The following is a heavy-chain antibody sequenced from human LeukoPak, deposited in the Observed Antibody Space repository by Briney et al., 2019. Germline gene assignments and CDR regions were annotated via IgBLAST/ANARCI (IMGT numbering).Heavy chain of an antibody. CDR1: GGSISSSSYY. J-gene: IGHJ4*02. Sequence: SETLSLTCTVSGGSISSSSYYWGWIRQPPGKGLEWIGSIYYSGSTYYNPSLKSRVTISVDTSKNQFSLKLSSVTAADTAVYYCARGEAGTTTDFDYWGQGTLVTVSS. CDR2: IYYSGST. D-gene: IGHD1-26*01. V-gene: IGHV4-39*07. CDR3: ARGEAGTTTDFDY.